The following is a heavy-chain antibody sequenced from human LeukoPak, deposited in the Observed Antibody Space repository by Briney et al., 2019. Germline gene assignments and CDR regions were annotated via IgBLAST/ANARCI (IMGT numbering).Heavy chain of an antibody. V-gene: IGHV1-2*02. CDR1: GYTFTGYY. J-gene: IGHJ5*02. Sequence: ASVTVSCKASGYTFTGYYMHWVRQAPGQGLEWMGWINPNSGGTNYAQKFQGRVTMTRDTSISTAYMEVSSLRFDDTAVYYCARVPWCGGYCPNWFDPWGQGTLVTVSS. CDR2: INPNSGGT. D-gene: IGHD2-21*02. CDR3: ARVPWCGGYCPNWFDP.